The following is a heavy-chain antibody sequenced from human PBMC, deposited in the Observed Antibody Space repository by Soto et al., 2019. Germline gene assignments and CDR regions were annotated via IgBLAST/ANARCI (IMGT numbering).Heavy chain of an antibody. CDR1: GFTFSSYA. V-gene: IGHV3-23*01. Sequence: GGSLRLSCAASGFTFSSYAVNWVRQAPGKGLEWVSAISYSGGTTYYADSVKGRFTISRDNSRNTLYLQMNSLRAEDTAIYYCAKGVSGSSSWYVEYWGQGNLVTVSS. J-gene: IGHJ4*02. CDR2: ISYSGGTT. CDR3: AKGVSGSSSWYVEY. D-gene: IGHD6-13*01.